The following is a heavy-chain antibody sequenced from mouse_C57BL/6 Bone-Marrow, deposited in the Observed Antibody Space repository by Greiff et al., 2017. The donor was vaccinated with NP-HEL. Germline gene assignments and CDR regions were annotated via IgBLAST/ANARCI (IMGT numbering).Heavy chain of an antibody. CDR3: ARHDGNFHAMDY. J-gene: IGHJ4*01. CDR1: GFTFSSYT. CDR2: ISGGGGNT. V-gene: IGHV5-9*01. Sequence: EVKLVESGGGLVKPGGSLKLSCAASGFTFSSYTMSWVRQTPEKRLEWVATISGGGGNTYYPDSVKGRFTISRDNANNTLYLQMSSLRSEDTALYYCARHDGNFHAMDYWGQGTSVTVSS. D-gene: IGHD2-1*01.